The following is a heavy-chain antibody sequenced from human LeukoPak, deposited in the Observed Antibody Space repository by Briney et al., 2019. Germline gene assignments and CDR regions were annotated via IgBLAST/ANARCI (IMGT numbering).Heavy chain of an antibody. CDR2: ISSSSSYI. CDR3: ARYFDYGDAFDI. J-gene: IGHJ3*02. CDR1: GFTFSSYS. Sequence: GGSLRLSCAASGFTFSSYSMNWVRQAPGKGLEWASSISSSSSYIYYADSVKGRFTISRDNAKNSLYLQMNSLRAEDRAVYYCARYFDYGDAFDIWGQGTMVTVSS. D-gene: IGHD4-17*01. V-gene: IGHV3-21*01.